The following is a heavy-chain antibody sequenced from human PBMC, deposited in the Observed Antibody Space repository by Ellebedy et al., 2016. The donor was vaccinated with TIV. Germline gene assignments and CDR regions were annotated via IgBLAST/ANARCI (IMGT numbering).Heavy chain of an antibody. Sequence: SETLSLTCIVSDNSISDYYWSWIRQPPGKGLEWIGHFYGSGTTDYKPSLKGRVTISADTSKNQFSLKLNSVTAADTAVYFWARHIVVPTPGFEYWGQGILVTVSS. J-gene: IGHJ4*02. CDR3: ARHIVVPTPGFEY. CDR2: FYGSGTT. CDR1: DNSISDYY. V-gene: IGHV4-59*08. D-gene: IGHD2-21*01.